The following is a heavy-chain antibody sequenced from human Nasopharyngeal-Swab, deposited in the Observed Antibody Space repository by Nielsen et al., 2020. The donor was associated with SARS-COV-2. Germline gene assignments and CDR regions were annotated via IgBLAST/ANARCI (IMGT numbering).Heavy chain of an antibody. V-gene: IGHV3-48*03. J-gene: IGHJ4*02. CDR1: GFTFSSYE. D-gene: IGHD2-21*01. Sequence: GGSLRLSCAASGFTFSSYEMNWVRQAPGKGLEWVSYISSSGSNRYYADSVKGRFIISRDNANNSLYLQMNSLRAEDTAVYYCARGFLTYYFDYWGQGTLVTVSS. CDR3: ARGFLTYYFDY. CDR2: ISSSGSNR.